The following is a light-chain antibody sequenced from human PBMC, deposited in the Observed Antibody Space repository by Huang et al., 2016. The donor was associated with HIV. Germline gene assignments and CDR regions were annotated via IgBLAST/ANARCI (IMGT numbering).Light chain of an antibody. CDR1: QSVYSSSTSKDY. Sequence: DIIMTQSPDSLAVSLGGRATLNCRSSQSVYSSSTSKDYMAWLQQKPGQHPRLLLFWSSTREAGVPDRFSGSGSGTHFTLTIANLEAEDAAIYYCQQYYSSPQTFGQGTRVEVK. J-gene: IGKJ1*01. V-gene: IGKV4-1*01. CDR3: QQYYSSPQT. CDR2: WSS.